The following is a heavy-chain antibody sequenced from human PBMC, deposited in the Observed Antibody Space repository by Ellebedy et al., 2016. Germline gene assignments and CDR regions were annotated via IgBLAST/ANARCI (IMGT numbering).Heavy chain of an antibody. D-gene: IGHD5-18*01. CDR3: VKSGHSYTWSN. CDR2: TSPGGAM. CDR1: GFTVSSSW. Sequence: GGSLRLSCAASGFTVSSSWVSWVRQSPGKGLEWVSLTSPGGAMHYADYVKGRFTISRDNSKNTLYLQMNSLTADDTAVYFCVKSGHSYTWSNWGQGTLVTVSS. J-gene: IGHJ4*02. V-gene: IGHV3-53*01.